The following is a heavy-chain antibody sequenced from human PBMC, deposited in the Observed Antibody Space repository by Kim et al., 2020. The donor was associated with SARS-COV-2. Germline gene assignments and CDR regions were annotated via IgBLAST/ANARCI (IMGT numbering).Heavy chain of an antibody. CDR1: GYTFTSYA. D-gene: IGHD6-13*01. J-gene: IGHJ4*02. CDR2: INAGNGNT. Sequence: ASVKVSCKASGYTFTSYAMHWVRQAPGQRLEWMGWINAGNGNTKYSQKFQGRVTITRDTSASTAYMELSSLRSEDTAVYYCAQGIAAAGTGYVYWGQGTLVTVSS. CDR3: AQGIAAAGTGYVY. V-gene: IGHV1-3*01.